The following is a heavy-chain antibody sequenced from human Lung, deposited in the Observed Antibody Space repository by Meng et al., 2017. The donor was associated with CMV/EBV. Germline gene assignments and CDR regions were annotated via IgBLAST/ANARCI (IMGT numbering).Heavy chain of an antibody. Sequence: QEQLQESGPRLVKPSYTLSVTCIVSSDSITNYFWSWVRQPSGKGLEWIGRLYPDGSTDYNPSLSSRLTLSLDTSKIRFSLKLRSVTAADTAIYYCARTPVRFCNTHMCYAFDYWGQGALVTVSS. CDR3: ARTPVRFCNTHMCYAFDY. CDR1: SDSITNYF. D-gene: IGHD2-2*01. V-gene: IGHV4-4*07. J-gene: IGHJ4*02. CDR2: LYPDGST.